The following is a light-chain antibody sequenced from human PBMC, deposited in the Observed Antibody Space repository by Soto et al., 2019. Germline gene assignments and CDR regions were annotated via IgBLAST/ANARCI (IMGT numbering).Light chain of an antibody. J-gene: IGLJ3*02. CDR3: FSYAGSRV. V-gene: IGLV2-11*01. CDR2: DVN. CDR1: SSDVGDYDY. Sequence: QSALTQPRSVSGSPGQSVTISCTGTSSDVGDYDYVSWYQQHPGKAPKLMIFDVNKRPSGVPDRFSGSKSGNTAFLTISGLQAEDEADYSCFSYAGSRVFGGGTKLTVL.